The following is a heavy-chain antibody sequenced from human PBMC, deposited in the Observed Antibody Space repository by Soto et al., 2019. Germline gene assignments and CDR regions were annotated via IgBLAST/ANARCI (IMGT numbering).Heavy chain of an antibody. V-gene: IGHV4-39*01. Sequence: SETLSLTCTVSGGSISSSSYYWVWIRQPPGKGLEWIGTIHSRGSTYYNPSLRSRVTISVDTSKNLFDLKLNSVTAADTAVYYCALRLLDYMDVWGKGTTVTVSS. D-gene: IGHD2-21*02. CDR2: IHSRGST. CDR3: ALRLLDYMDV. CDR1: GGSISSSSYY. J-gene: IGHJ6*03.